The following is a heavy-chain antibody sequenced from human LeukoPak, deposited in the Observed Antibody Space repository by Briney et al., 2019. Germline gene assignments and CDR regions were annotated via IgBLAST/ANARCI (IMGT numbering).Heavy chain of an antibody. Sequence: PSETLSLTCTVSGGSISSGGYYWSWIRQHPGKGLEWIGYIYYSGSTYYNPSLKSRVTTSVDTSKNQFSLKLSSVTAADTAVYYCAMRRDGYNYFFDYWGQGTLVTVSS. J-gene: IGHJ4*02. CDR3: AMRRDGYNYFFDY. D-gene: IGHD5-24*01. V-gene: IGHV4-31*03. CDR2: IYYSGST. CDR1: GGSISSGGYY.